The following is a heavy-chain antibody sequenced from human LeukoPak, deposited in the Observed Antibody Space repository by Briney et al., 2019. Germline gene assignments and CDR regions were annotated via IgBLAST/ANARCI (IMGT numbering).Heavy chain of an antibody. CDR1: GGTFSSYA. D-gene: IGHD6-19*01. CDR3: ARTPWRWQWPEPPPHYYYYYGMDV. V-gene: IGHV1-69*04. Sequence: SVKVSCKASGGTFSSYAISWVRQAPGQGLEWMGRIIPIPGIANYAQKFQGRVTITADKSTSTAYMELSSLRSEDTAVYYCARTPWRWQWPEPPPHYYYYYGMDVWGQGTTVTVSS. CDR2: IIPIPGIA. J-gene: IGHJ6*02.